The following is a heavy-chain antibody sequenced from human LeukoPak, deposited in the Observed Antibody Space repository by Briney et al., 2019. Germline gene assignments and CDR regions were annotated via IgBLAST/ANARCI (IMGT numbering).Heavy chain of an antibody. CDR2: MYYSGST. J-gene: IGHJ4*02. Sequence: SETLSLTCTVYGGSISSYYWSWIRQPPGKGLEWIGYMYYSGSTNYNPSLKSRVTISVDTSKNQFSLKLSSVTAADTAVYYCASLGSGSYDTGSFDYFNYWGQGTLVTVSS. V-gene: IGHV4-59*01. CDR1: GGSISSYY. D-gene: IGHD1-26*01. CDR3: ASLGSGSYDTGSFDYFNY.